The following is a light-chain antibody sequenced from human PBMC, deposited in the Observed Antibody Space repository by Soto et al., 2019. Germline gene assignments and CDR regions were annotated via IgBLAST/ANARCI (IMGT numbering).Light chain of an antibody. V-gene: IGKV3-20*01. CDR1: ESVTRSY. CDR2: GAS. CDR3: QQYGSSPRT. J-gene: IGKJ1*01. Sequence: ETVLTQSPGTLSLSPGERATLSCRASESVTRSYLAWYQQKPGQAPRLLIYGASSRATGIPDRFSGGGSGTDFTLTISRLEPEDFAVYYCQQYGSSPRTFGQGTKVEIK.